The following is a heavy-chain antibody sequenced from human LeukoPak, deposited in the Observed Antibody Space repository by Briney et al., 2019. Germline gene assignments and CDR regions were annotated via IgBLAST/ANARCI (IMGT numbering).Heavy chain of an antibody. Sequence: GSSVKVSCKASGGTFSSYAISWVRQAPGQGLEWMGRIIPIFGIANYAQKFQGRVTITADKSTSTAYMELSSLRSEDTAVYYCARYLSVAVAAHHDAFDIWGQGTMVTVSS. V-gene: IGHV1-69*04. CDR2: IIPIFGIA. CDR1: GGTFSSYA. J-gene: IGHJ3*02. CDR3: ARYLSVAVAAHHDAFDI. D-gene: IGHD6-19*01.